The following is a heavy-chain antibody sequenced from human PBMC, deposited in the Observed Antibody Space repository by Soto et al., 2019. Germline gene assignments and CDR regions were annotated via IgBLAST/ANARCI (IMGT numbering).Heavy chain of an antibody. CDR1: GFTFSSYA. J-gene: IGHJ4*02. D-gene: IGHD6-19*01. Sequence: EVQLLESGGGLVLPGGSLRLSCAASGFTFSSYAMSWVRQAPGKGLEWVSAISGSGGSTYYADSVKGRFTISRDNSKNTLYLQMNSLRAEDTAVYYCAKDMGSSGWYGIDYWGQGTLVTVSS. CDR3: AKDMGSSGWYGIDY. CDR2: ISGSGGST. V-gene: IGHV3-23*01.